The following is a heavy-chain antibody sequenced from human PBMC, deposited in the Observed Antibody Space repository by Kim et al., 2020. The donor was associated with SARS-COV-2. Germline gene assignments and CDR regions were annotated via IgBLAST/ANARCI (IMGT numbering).Heavy chain of an antibody. J-gene: IGHJ3*02. CDR1: GFTFSDYY. D-gene: IGHD3-10*01. V-gene: IGHV3-11*06. CDR2: ISSSSSYT. Sequence: GGSLRLSCAASGFTFSDYYMSWIRQAPGKGLEWVSYISSSSSYTNYADSVKGRFTISRDNAKNSLYLQVNSLRAEDTAVYYCAALLWFGELSNAFDIWGQGTMVTVSS. CDR3: AALLWFGELSNAFDI.